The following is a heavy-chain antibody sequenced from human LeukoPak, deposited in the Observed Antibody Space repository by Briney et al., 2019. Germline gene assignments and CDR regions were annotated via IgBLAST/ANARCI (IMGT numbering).Heavy chain of an antibody. CDR2: IYHSGST. Sequence: SETLSLTCTVSGGPISSSSYYWGWIRQPPGKGLEWIGSIYHSGSTYYNPSLKSRVTISVDTSKNQFSLKLSSVTAADTAVYYCARVGIAVALDYWGQGTLVTVSS. CDR1: GGPISSSSYY. D-gene: IGHD6-19*01. CDR3: ARVGIAVALDY. V-gene: IGHV4-39*07. J-gene: IGHJ4*02.